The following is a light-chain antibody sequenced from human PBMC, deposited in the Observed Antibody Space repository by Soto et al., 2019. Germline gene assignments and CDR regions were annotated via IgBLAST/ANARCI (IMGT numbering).Light chain of an antibody. CDR1: QNINNY. Sequence: DIQMTQSPSSLSSSVGDRVTITCRASQNINNYLNWYQQKPGKAPKLMIYAASTLQRGVPSRFSGSGSGTDFTLTISSIHTEHSPNYYCQQSYSSPRTFGQGTKVDIK. J-gene: IGKJ1*01. V-gene: IGKV1-39*01. CDR3: QQSYSSPRT. CDR2: AAS.